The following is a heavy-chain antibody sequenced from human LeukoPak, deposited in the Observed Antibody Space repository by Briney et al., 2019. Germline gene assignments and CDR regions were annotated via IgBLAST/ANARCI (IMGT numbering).Heavy chain of an antibody. CDR2: IYHSGST. CDR3: ARRNSGSSEVDY. V-gene: IGHV4-38-2*01. Sequence: SETLSLTCAVSGYSISSGYYWGWIRQPPGKGLEWIGSIYHSGSTYYNPSLKSRVTISVDTSKNQFSLELSSVTAADTAVYYCARRNSGSSEVDYRGQGTLVTVSS. CDR1: GYSISSGYY. J-gene: IGHJ4*02. D-gene: IGHD1-26*01.